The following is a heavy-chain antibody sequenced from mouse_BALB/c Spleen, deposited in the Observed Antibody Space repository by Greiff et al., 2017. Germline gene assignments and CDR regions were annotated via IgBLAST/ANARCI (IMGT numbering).Heavy chain of an antibody. CDR1: GYTFTSYW. V-gene: IGHV1-56*01. D-gene: IGHD2-4*01. CDR2: ILPGSGST. Sequence: VQLQESGPELVRPGASVKMSCKASGYTFTSYWMHWVKQRPGQGLEWIGEILPGSGSTNYNEKFKGKATFTADTSSNTAYMQLSSLTSEDSAVYYCARSGYDYTFAYWGQGTLVTVSA. J-gene: IGHJ3*01. CDR3: ARSGYDYTFAY.